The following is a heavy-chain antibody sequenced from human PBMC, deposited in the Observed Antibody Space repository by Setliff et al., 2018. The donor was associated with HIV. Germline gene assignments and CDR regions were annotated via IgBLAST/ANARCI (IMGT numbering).Heavy chain of an antibody. CDR3: ARENRIMGSRTFDF. J-gene: IGHJ4*02. D-gene: IGHD1-7*01. CDR1: GGSISSHY. V-gene: IGHV4-59*11. Sequence: SETLSLTCSVSGGSISSHYWTWIRQPPGKGLEWIGYIYYSGSTSYNPSLKSRVTISVDSSKNQLSLKVSSVTAADTAVYYCARENRIMGSRTFDFWGRGTLVTAPQ. CDR2: IYYSGST.